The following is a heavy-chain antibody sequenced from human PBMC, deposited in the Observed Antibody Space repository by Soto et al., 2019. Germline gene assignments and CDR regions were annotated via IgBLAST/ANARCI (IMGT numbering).Heavy chain of an antibody. D-gene: IGHD2-15*01. CDR3: TRGGSCSGGRCRYFFDY. V-gene: IGHV3-21*01. CDR2: ISSTSNYI. Sequence: KSGGSLRLSCVASGFTFSGYNMNWVRQAPGKGLEWVSSISSTSNYINYADSVKGRFTISRDNAQNSVFLQMNSLRAEDTAVYYCTRGGSCSGGRCRYFFDYWGQGTLVTVSS. J-gene: IGHJ4*02. CDR1: GFTFSGYN.